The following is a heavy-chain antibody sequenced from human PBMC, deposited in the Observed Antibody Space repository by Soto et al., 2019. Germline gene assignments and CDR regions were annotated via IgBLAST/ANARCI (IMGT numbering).Heavy chain of an antibody. CDR1: GNTFTYRY. Sequence: SVKVSCKALGNTFTYRYLHWVRQAPGQALEWMGWITPFSGDVHYAQKFQERVTITRDRSINTAYMQMSSLRSEDTAMYFCATGGAGSGPFTWELPDHWGQGTLVTVSS. J-gene: IGHJ4*02. CDR2: ITPFSGDV. D-gene: IGHD1-26*01. V-gene: IGHV1-45*02. CDR3: ATGGAGSGPFTWELPDH.